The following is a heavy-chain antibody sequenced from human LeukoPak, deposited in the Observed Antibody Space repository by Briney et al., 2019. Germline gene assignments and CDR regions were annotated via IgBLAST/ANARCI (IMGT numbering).Heavy chain of an antibody. CDR3: ASRSLVDY. Sequence: WIRQAPGKGLEWVSAISGSGGSTYYADSVKGRFTISRDNSKNTLYLQMNSLRAEDTAVYYCASRSLVDYWGQGTLVTVSS. D-gene: IGHD1-26*01. J-gene: IGHJ4*02. CDR2: ISGSGGST. V-gene: IGHV3-23*01.